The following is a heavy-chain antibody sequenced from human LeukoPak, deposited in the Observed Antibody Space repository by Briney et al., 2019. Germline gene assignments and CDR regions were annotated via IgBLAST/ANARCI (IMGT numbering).Heavy chain of an antibody. Sequence: ASVKVSCKASGYTFTGYYIHWVRQAPGQGLEWMGWINPNSGGTNYAQKFQGRVTMTRDTSISTAYMELSRLRSDDTAVYYCARYGRGSSAAFDIWGQGTMVTVSS. CDR2: INPNSGGT. CDR1: GYTFTGYY. CDR3: ARYGRGSSAAFDI. D-gene: IGHD3-10*02. J-gene: IGHJ3*02. V-gene: IGHV1-2*02.